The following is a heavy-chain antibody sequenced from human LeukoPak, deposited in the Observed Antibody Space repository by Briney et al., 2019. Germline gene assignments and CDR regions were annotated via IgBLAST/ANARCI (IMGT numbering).Heavy chain of an antibody. CDR1: GGTFSTYA. D-gene: IGHD3-22*01. J-gene: IGHJ4*02. V-gene: IGHV1-69*05. Sequence: GASVKVSCKASGGTFSTYAISWVRQAPGQGLEWMGGIIPIFGTSNYAQKLQGRVTMTTDTSTSTAYMELRSLRSDDTAVYYCARDLNDSSGYFDYWGQGTLVTVSS. CDR2: IIPIFGTS. CDR3: ARDLNDSSGYFDY.